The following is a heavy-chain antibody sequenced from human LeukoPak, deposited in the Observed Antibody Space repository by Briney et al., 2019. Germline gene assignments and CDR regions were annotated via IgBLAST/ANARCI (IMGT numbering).Heavy chain of an antibody. CDR2: ISYDGTIK. D-gene: IGHD6-13*01. CDR3: AKDGSSTSAAGDFDY. J-gene: IGHJ4*02. V-gene: IGHV3-30*18. CDR1: GFTFSSYG. Sequence: GGFLRLSCAASGFTFSSYGMHWVRQAPGKGLEWVAVISYDGTIKYYADSVKGRFTISRDNSKNTLYLQMNSLRAEDTAVYYCAKDGSSTSAAGDFDYWGQGTLATVSS.